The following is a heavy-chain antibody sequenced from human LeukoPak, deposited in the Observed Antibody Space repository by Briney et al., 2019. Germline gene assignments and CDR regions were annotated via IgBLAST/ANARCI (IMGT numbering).Heavy chain of an antibody. CDR1: GYTFTGYY. J-gene: IGHJ4*02. D-gene: IGHD2-2*01. Sequence: ASVKVSCKASGYTFTGYYMHWVRQAPGQGLEWMRWINPNSGGTNYAQKFQGRVTMTRDTSISTAYMELSRLRSDDTAVYYCARGYCSSTSCYDYFDYWGQGTLVTVSS. CDR2: INPNSGGT. V-gene: IGHV1-2*02. CDR3: ARGYCSSTSCYDYFDY.